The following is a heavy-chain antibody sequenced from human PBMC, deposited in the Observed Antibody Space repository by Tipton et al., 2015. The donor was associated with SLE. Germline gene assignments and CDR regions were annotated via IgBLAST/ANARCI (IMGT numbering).Heavy chain of an antibody. CDR1: GGSIESHY. Sequence: TLSLTCSVSGGSIESHYWTWIRQPPGKGLEWIGYVSYSGSTNYNPSLQSRVTISVDTSKNQFSLKLRSVTAADTAVYYCARLPDYFDHWGQGALVTVSS. V-gene: IGHV4-59*11. J-gene: IGHJ4*02. CDR3: ARLPDYFDH. CDR2: VSYSGST.